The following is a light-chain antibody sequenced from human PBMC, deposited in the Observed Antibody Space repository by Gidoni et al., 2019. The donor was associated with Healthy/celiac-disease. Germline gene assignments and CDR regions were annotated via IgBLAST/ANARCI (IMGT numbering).Light chain of an antibody. J-gene: IGKJ2*03. Sequence: EIVLPQSPGTLSLSPGERATLSCRASQSVSSSYLAWYQQKSGQAPSLLICGATSSATGIPDRFSGSGSGTDITLTISRLEPDDFAVYYCQQYGSSPYSFGQGTKLEIK. CDR2: GAT. V-gene: IGKV3-20*01. CDR3: QQYGSSPYS. CDR1: QSVSSSY.